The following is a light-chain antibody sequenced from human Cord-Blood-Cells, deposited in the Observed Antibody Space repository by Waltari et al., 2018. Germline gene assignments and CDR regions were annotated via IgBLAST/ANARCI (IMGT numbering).Light chain of an antibody. V-gene: IGKV1-13*02. CDR1: QGISSA. J-gene: IGKJ3*01. Sequence: AIQLTQSPSSLSASVGDRVTITCRASQGISSALAWYQQKPGKAPKLLIYDASSLESGVPSRFSGSGSGTDFTLTISSLQPEDFATYYCQQFNSYPHTFTFGPETKVDIK. CDR3: QQFNSYPHTFT. CDR2: DAS.